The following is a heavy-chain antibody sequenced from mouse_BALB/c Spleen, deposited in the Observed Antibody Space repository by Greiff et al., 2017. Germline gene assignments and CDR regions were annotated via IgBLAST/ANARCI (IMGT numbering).Heavy chain of an antibody. J-gene: IGHJ3*01. CDR3: ARESDYYGSSHGGFAY. CDR2: IWAGGST. Sequence: QVQLKQSGPGLVAPSQSLSITCTVSGFSLTSYDISWIRQPPGKGLEWLGVIWAGGSTNYNSALMSRLSISKDNSKSQVFLKMNSLQTDDTAMYYCARESDYYGSSHGGFAYWGQGTLVTVSA. V-gene: IGHV2-9*02. D-gene: IGHD1-1*01. CDR1: GFSLTSYD.